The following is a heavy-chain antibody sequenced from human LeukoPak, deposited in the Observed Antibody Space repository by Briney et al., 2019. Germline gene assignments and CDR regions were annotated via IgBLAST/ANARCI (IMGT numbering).Heavy chain of an antibody. CDR3: ARDPQISSSPENWFDP. Sequence: VASVKVSCTASGYTFTGYYMNWVRQAPGQGLEWMGWINTKSGGTKYAEKFQGRVTMTRDTSINTAYMELNSLRSDDSAVYYCARDPQISSSPENWFDPWGQGTLVTVSS. CDR1: GYTFTGYY. CDR2: INTKSGGT. V-gene: IGHV1-2*02. D-gene: IGHD6-6*01. J-gene: IGHJ5*02.